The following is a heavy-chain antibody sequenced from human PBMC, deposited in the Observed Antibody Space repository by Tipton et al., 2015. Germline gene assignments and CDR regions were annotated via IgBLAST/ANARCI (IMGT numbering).Heavy chain of an antibody. V-gene: IGHV4-38-2*02. J-gene: IGHJ6*02. Sequence: GLVKPSETMSLTCDVSGYSINNDYYWGWIRQAPGKGLEWIGSISHSGNTYCNPSLKSRVTISLDTSKNQFSLTLNSVTAADTAVYYCARDLEHGMDVWGQGTTVTVSS. CDR1: GYSINNDYY. D-gene: IGHD5-24*01. CDR3: ARDLEHGMDV. CDR2: ISHSGNT.